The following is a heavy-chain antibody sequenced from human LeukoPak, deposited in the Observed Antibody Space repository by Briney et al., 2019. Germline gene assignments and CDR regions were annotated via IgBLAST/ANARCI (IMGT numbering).Heavy chain of an antibody. CDR1: GFTFSSYA. J-gene: IGHJ4*02. V-gene: IGHV3-23*01. CDR2: ISDSGGST. CDR3: AKREKSSSGSFDY. Sequence: PGGSLRLSCAASGFTFSSYAMNWVRQAPGKGLEWVSTISDSGGSTYYADSVKGRFTISRDNSKNTLDLQMNSLRAEDTAVYYFAKREKSSSGSFDYWGQGTLVNVSS. D-gene: IGHD3-22*01.